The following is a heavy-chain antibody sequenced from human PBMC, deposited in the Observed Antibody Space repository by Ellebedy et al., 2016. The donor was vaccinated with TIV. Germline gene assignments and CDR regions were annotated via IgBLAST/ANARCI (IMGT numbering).Heavy chain of an antibody. CDR2: IYPGDSDT. V-gene: IGHV5-51*01. CDR1: GYSFAPYW. Sequence: GESLKISCEGSGYSFAPYWIGWVRQMPGKGLEWMGIIYPGDSDTKYSPSFQGQVTISADKAISTAYLQWSSLKASDTAIYFCARRHSGLDTFDFWGQGTLVTVSS. CDR3: ARRHSGLDTFDF. J-gene: IGHJ3*01. D-gene: IGHD3-10*01.